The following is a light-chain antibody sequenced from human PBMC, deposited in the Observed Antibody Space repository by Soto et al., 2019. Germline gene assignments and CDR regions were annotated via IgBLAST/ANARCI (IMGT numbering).Light chain of an antibody. CDR3: QQRSNWPSLN. CDR2: GAS. Sequence: LTQSPGTLSLSPWEGATLSCRASRGVSANYLGWYQQTPGQAPTLLIYGASIRAAGIPARFSGSGSETDFTLTISSLEPEDSAVYYWQQRSNWPSLNFGGGTRLEIK. V-gene: IGKV3-11*01. CDR1: RGVSANY. J-gene: IGKJ5*01.